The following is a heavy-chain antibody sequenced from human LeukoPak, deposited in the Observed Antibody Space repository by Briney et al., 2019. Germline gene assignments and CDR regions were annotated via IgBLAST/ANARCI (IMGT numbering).Heavy chain of an antibody. Sequence: GGSLRLSCAASGFTFSSYAMHWVRQAPGKGLEWVAVISYDGSNKYYADSVKGRFTISRDNSKNTLYLQMNSLRAGDTAVYYCARDQAIKLPRNYYYYYMDVWGKGTTVTVSS. CDR2: ISYDGSNK. CDR1: GFTFSSYA. D-gene: IGHD1-26*01. CDR3: ARDQAIKLPRNYYYYYMDV. V-gene: IGHV3-30*04. J-gene: IGHJ6*03.